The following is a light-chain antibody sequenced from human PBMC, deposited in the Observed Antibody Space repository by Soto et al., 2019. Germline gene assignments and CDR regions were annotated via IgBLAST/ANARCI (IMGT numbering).Light chain of an antibody. Sequence: DIQMTQSPSSLSASVGDRVTITCRASQGISTYLAWYQQKPGKVPKLLIYAASTLQSGVPSRFSGIGSGTDFTLTISSLQPEDVATYYFQKYNSSPWTFGQGTKVEIK. CDR3: QKYNSSPWT. CDR1: QGISTY. J-gene: IGKJ1*01. V-gene: IGKV1-27*01. CDR2: AAS.